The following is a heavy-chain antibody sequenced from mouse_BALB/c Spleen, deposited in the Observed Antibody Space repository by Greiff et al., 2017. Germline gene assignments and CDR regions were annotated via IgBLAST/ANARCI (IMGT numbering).Heavy chain of an antibody. D-gene: IGHD1-2*01. CDR1: GFTFSSFG. J-gene: IGHJ2*01. CDR3: ARGGLLRHYFDD. Sequence: EVHLVESGGGLVQPGGSRKLSCAASGFTFSSFGMHWVRQAPEKGLEWVAYISSGSSTIYYADTVKGRFTISRDNPKNTLFRQMTSLRSEDTAMYYCARGGLLRHYFDDWGQGTTLTVSS. V-gene: IGHV5-17*02. CDR2: ISSGSSTI.